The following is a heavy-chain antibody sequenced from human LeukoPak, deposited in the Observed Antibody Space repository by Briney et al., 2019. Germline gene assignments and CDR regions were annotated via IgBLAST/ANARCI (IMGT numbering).Heavy chain of an antibody. V-gene: IGHV3-30*04. CDR1: GFTFNRYR. J-gene: IGHJ3*02. D-gene: IGHD3-22*01. CDR3: ARMMTDFDGSGHDIQRGAFDI. CDR2: ISYDGRYQ. Sequence: GGSLRLSCAASGFTFNRYRIHWVRQAPGKGLEWVAVISYDGRYQFYADSVKGRFTVSRDDSKNTLFLQMNSLRAEDTAVYHCARMMTDFDGSGHDIQRGAFDIWGQGTMVTVS.